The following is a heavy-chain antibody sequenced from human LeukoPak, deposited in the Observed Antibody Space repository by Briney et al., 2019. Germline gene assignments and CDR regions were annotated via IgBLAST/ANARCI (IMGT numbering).Heavy chain of an antibody. CDR1: GFTFSSYE. CDR2: ISSSGSTI. D-gene: IGHD3-10*01. CDR3: AREAYGSGSYLHYYYMDV. V-gene: IGHV3-48*03. Sequence: GGSLRLSCAASGFTFSSYEMNWVRQAPRKGLEWVSYISSSGSTIYYADSVMGRFTISRDNAKNSLYLQMNSLRAEDTAVYYCAREAYGSGSYLHYYYMDVWGKGTTVTISS. J-gene: IGHJ6*03.